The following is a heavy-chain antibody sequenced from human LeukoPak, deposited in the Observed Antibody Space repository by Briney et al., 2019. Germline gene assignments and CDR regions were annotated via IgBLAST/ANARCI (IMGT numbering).Heavy chain of an antibody. CDR2: IYPSGST. CDR1: GGSISSYY. V-gene: IGHV4-4*07. D-gene: IGHD6-13*01. Sequence: PSETLSLTCTVSGGSISSYYWSWIRQPAGKGLEWIGRIYPSGSTNYNPSLKSRVTMSVDTSKNQFSLKLRSVTAADTAVYYCARISSSNWYNERGAFDVWGQGTMVTVSS. CDR3: ARISSSNWYNERGAFDV. J-gene: IGHJ3*01.